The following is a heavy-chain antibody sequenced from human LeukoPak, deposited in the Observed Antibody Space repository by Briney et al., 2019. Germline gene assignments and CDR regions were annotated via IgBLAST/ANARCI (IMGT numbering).Heavy chain of an antibody. D-gene: IGHD6-13*01. CDR1: GGSISSGSHY. V-gene: IGHV4-61*02. Sequence: TPSQTLSLTCTVSGGSISSGSHYWSWIRQAAGKGLEWIGRITTSGDTTYNPSLKSRLTISVDTSRNHFSLNLRSVTAADTAVYYCARGYNSRSTFDVWGQGTVVTVSS. J-gene: IGHJ3*01. CDR2: ITTSGDT. CDR3: ARGYNSRSTFDV.